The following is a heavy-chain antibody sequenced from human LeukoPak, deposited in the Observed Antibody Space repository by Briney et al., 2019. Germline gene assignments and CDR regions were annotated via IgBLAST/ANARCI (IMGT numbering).Heavy chain of an antibody. J-gene: IGHJ4*02. CDR2: IGISSGNT. CDR3: ARDSKYAFDH. Sequence: GGSLRLSCAASGFTFSAYSMNWVRQAPGKGLEWISYIGISSGNTKYADSVKGRFTISGDKAKNSLYLQMNSLRVEDTAVYYCARDSKYAFDHWGQGPLVTVSS. CDR1: GFTFSAYS. D-gene: IGHD2-2*01. V-gene: IGHV3-48*01.